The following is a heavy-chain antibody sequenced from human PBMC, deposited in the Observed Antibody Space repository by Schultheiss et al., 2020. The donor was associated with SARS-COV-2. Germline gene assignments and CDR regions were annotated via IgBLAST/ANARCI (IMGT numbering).Heavy chain of an antibody. CDR1: GGSISSGSYY. Sequence: SQTLSLTCTVSGGSISSGSYYWSWIRQPPGKGLEWIGEINHSGSTNYNPSLKSRVTISVDTSKNQFSLKLSSVTAADTAVYYCARGPEEAVAGLDAFDIWGQGTMVTVSS. D-gene: IGHD6-19*01. CDR3: ARGPEEAVAGLDAFDI. V-gene: IGHV4-39*07. CDR2: INHSGST. J-gene: IGHJ3*02.